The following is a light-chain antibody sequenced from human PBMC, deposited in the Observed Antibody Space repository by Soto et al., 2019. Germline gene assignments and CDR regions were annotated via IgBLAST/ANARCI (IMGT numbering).Light chain of an antibody. J-gene: IGKJ5*01. V-gene: IGKV3D-20*02. Sequence: EIVLTQSPDTLSLSPGERATLSCRASQSISSTQLVWYQQKPGQAPTLLIFGASSRATGIPDRFSGSGSGTDFTLTISSLEPEDFAVYYCQQRSNWPPSITFGQGTRLEIK. CDR3: QQRSNWPPSIT. CDR1: QSISSTQ. CDR2: GAS.